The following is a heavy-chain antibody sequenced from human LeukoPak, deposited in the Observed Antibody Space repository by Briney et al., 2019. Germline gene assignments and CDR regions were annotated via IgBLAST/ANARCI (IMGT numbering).Heavy chain of an antibody. CDR3: ARISAGRYGMDV. CDR2: VYYTGST. D-gene: IGHD6-6*01. V-gene: IGHV4-31*03. J-gene: IGHJ6*02. Sequence: KTSETLSLTCTVSGGSFTSGGYYWSWIRQHPGKGLEWIGYVYYTGSTYYNPSLKSRVTISPNTSKNQFSLKVSSVTAADTAVYYCARISAGRYGMDVWGQGTTVTVSS. CDR1: GGSFTSGGYY.